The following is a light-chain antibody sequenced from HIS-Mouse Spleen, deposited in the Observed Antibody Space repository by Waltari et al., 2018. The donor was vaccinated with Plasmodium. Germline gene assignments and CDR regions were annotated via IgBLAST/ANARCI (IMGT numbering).Light chain of an antibody. CDR3: QQYNNWSFT. V-gene: IGKV1-33*01. J-gene: IGKJ3*01. CDR1: QDISNY. Sequence: DLQMTQSPSSLSASVGDRVTITCQASQDISNYLNWYQQKPGKAPKLLIYDASNLETGVPSRFSGSGSGTDFTFTISSLQPEDIATYYCQQYNNWSFTFGPGTKVDIK. CDR2: DAS.